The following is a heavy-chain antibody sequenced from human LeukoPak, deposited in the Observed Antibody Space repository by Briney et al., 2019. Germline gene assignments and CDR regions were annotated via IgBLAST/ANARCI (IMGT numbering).Heavy chain of an antibody. Sequence: GASVKVSCKASGYTFTGYYMHWVRQAPGQGLEWMGRINPNSGGTNYAQKFQGRVTMTRDTSISTANMKLSRLRSDDTAVYYCAREPTYYDFWSGQPNWFDPWGQGTLVTVSS. V-gene: IGHV1-2*06. CDR3: AREPTYYDFWSGQPNWFDP. CDR2: INPNSGGT. J-gene: IGHJ5*02. CDR1: GYTFTGYY. D-gene: IGHD3-3*01.